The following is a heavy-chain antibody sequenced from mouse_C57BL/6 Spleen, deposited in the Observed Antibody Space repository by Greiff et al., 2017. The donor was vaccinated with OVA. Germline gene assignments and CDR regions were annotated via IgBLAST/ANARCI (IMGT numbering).Heavy chain of an antibody. V-gene: IGHV5-4*01. D-gene: IGHD2-3*01. Sequence: DVKLVESGGGLVKPGASVKLSCTASGFTFTSYAMSWVRQTPGKRLEWVATISHGGGCTYYPDNVKGRFTFSRDNAKNNLYMQMSHLKSEDTAMYCCARDQGLYCNWYFDVWGTGTTVTVSS. J-gene: IGHJ1*03. CDR1: GFTFTSYA. CDR2: ISHGGGCT. CDR3: ARDQGLYCNWYFDV.